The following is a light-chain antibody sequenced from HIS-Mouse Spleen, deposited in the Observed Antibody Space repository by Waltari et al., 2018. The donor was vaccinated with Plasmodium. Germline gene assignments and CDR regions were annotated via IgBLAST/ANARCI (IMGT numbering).Light chain of an antibody. CDR2: QDS. CDR1: KLGDKS. J-gene: IGLJ2*01. Sequence: SYELTQPPSVSVSPGQTARITCSGDKLGDKSACWYQQKTGQSPVLVIYQDSKRPSGIPERFSGSNSGNTATLTISGTQAMDEADYYCQAWDSSTVVFGGGTKLTVL. CDR3: QAWDSSTVV. V-gene: IGLV3-1*01.